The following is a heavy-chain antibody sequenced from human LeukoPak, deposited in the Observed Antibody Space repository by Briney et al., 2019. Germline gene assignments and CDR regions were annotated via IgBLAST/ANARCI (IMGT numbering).Heavy chain of an antibody. CDR3: AKDLSSGSRRAY. CDR2: ISSSSSYI. J-gene: IGHJ4*02. CDR1: GFTFSSYS. V-gene: IGHV3-21*01. D-gene: IGHD6-19*01. Sequence: PGGSLRLSCAASGFTFSSYSMNWVRQAPGKGLEWVSSISSSSSYIYYADSVKGRFTIPRDNSKNTLYLQMNSLRAEDTGVYYCAKDLSSGSRRAYWGQGTLVTVSS.